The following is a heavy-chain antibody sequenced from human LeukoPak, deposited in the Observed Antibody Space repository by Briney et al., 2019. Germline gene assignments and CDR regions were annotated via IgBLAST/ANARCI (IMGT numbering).Heavy chain of an antibody. D-gene: IGHD3-22*01. CDR2: IQNDGLNE. V-gene: IGHV3-30*02. J-gene: IGHJ4*02. CDR1: GFTFSSYG. CDR3: AKDGSIVYYDSSGYGY. Sequence: GGSLRLSCAVSGFTFSSYGMHWVRQAPGKGLEWVAFIQNDGLNEYYADSVKGRFTISRDNSKNTLYLQMTYLRAEDTAVYYCAKDGSIVYYDSSGYGYWGQGTRVAVSS.